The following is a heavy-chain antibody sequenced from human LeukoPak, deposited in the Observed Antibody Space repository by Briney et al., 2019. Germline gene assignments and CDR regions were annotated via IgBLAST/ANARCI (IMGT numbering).Heavy chain of an antibody. J-gene: IGHJ4*02. CDR2: ISYSGST. D-gene: IGHD4-17*01. V-gene: IGHV4-31*03. Sequence: SETLSLTCTVSSGSISSANYYWSWIRQHPGKGLEWIGYISYSGSTSYNPSLKSRVTMSVDTSENQFSLKPTSVTAADTAVYYCARVGTVTTGFYFDYWGQGTLVTVSS. CDR1: SGSISSANYY. CDR3: ARVGTVTTGFYFDY.